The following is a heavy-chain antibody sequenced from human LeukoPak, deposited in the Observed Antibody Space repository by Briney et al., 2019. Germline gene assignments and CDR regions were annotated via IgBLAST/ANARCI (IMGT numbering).Heavy chain of an antibody. CDR2: ISAYNGNT. D-gene: IGHD6-13*01. J-gene: IGHJ5*02. V-gene: IGHV1-18*01. CDR3: ARSEGIAAAGLSFDP. CDR1: GYTFTSYG. Sequence: ASVKVSCKASGYTFTSYGISWVRQAPGQGLEWMGWISAYNGNTNYAQKPQGRVTMTTDTSTSTAYMELRSLRSDDTAVYYCARSEGIAAAGLSFDPWGQGTLVTVPS.